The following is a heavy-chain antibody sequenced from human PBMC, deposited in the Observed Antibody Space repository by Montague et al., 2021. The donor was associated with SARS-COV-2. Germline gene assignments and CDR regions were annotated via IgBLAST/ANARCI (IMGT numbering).Heavy chain of an antibody. CDR2: IYYSGST. V-gene: IGHV4-39*07. D-gene: IGHD6-19*01. Sequence: SETLSLTCTVSGDSISHSSYYWGWIRQPPGKGLEWIGSIYYSGSTYYNPSLKSRVTISVDTSKNQVSLKLNSVTAADTAVYYCARVRQGLVPFDYWGQGTLVTVSS. J-gene: IGHJ4*02. CDR1: GDSISHSSYY. CDR3: ARVRQGLVPFDY.